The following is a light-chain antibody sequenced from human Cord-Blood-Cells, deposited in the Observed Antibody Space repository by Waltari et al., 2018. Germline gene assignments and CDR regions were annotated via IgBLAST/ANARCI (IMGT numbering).Light chain of an antibody. CDR2: EVS. J-gene: IGLJ3*02. CDR1: RSDVGGYNY. Sequence: QSALTQPPSASGSPGQSVTLSCTRTRSDVGGYNYVSWYQQHPGKAPKHMIYEVSKRPSGVPDRFSGSKSGNTASLTVSGLQAEDEADYYCSSYAGSNNVFGGGTKLTVL. CDR3: SSYAGSNNV. V-gene: IGLV2-8*01.